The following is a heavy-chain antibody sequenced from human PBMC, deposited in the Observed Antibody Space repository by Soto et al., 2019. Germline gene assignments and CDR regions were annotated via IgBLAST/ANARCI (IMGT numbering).Heavy chain of an antibody. V-gene: IGHV3-74*03. CDR1: GFAFSKYW. J-gene: IGHJ4*02. Sequence: RLSCAASGFAFSKYWMHWVRQVPGKGLVWVSRINPDGSVTEYADSVRGRFTISRDNAQNTLFLQLHNLRVEDTAMYHCARENWLPDFWGLGTLVTVSS. CDR3: ARENWLPDF. CDR2: INPDGSVT. D-gene: IGHD5-12*01.